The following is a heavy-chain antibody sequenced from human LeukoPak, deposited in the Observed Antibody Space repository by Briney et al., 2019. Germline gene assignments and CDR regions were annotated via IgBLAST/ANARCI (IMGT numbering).Heavy chain of an antibody. CDR3: ARGIYDYVWGSYRPTVFDP. D-gene: IGHD3-16*02. J-gene: IGHJ5*02. CDR2: IYYSGST. CDR1: GGSISSYY. Sequence: SETLSLTCTVSGGSISSYYWSWIRQPPGKGLEWIGYIYYSGSTNYNPSLKSRVTISVDTSKNQFSLKLSSVTAADTAVYYCARGIYDYVWGSYRPTVFDPWGQGTLVTVSS. V-gene: IGHV4-59*01.